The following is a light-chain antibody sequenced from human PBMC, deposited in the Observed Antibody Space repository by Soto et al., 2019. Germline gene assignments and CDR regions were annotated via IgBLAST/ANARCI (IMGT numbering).Light chain of an antibody. Sequence: EIVLTRSPGTLSLSPGERATLSCRASQSVSSNYLAWYQQKPGQAPRLLIFGASSRASGIPDRFSGSGSGTDFTLTIGRLEPEDFAVYYCQQYGRSPATFGQGTKV. CDR2: GAS. V-gene: IGKV3-20*01. J-gene: IGKJ1*01. CDR3: QQYGRSPAT. CDR1: QSVSSNY.